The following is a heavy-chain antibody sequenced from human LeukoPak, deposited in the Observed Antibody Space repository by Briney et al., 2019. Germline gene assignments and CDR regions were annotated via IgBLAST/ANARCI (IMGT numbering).Heavy chain of an antibody. CDR1: GFMFSNYG. V-gene: IGHV3-30*02. CDR3: ARGVLRGSSGYYPIDY. CDR2: VRYDGSNK. Sequence: GGSLRLSCAASGFMFSNYGMHWVRQAPGKGLEWVAFVRYDGSNKYYADSVKGRFTISRDNAKNSLYLQMNSLRAEDTAVYYCARGVLRGSSGYYPIDYWGQGTLVTVSS. J-gene: IGHJ4*02. D-gene: IGHD3-22*01.